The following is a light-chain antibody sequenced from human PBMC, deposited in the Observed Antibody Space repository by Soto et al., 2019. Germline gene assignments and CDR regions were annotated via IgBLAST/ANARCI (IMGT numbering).Light chain of an antibody. CDR2: ASS. V-gene: IGKV1-39*01. CDR1: QSISSF. J-gene: IGKJ2*01. Sequence: DIPMTQSPSSLSVSVGDRVTITCRASQSISSFLHWYQQKPGKAPQLLISASSILQSGVPSRFSGSGSGTDFTLTISSLQPEEFATYYCQQSYSTPYTFGQGTKLEIK. CDR3: QQSYSTPYT.